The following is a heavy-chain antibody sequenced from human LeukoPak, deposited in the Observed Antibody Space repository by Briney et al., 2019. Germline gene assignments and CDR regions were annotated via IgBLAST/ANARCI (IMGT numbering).Heavy chain of an antibody. CDR2: ISGSGGST. Sequence: PGGSLRLTLSASGFTFSRYGMSWVRQAPGKGLEWVSVISGSGGSTFYADSVKGRFTISRDNSKNTVYLQMNSLRAEDTAVYYCAKRWFGELTFDYWGQGALVTVSS. V-gene: IGHV3-23*01. D-gene: IGHD3-10*01. J-gene: IGHJ4*02. CDR1: GFTFSRYG. CDR3: AKRWFGELTFDY.